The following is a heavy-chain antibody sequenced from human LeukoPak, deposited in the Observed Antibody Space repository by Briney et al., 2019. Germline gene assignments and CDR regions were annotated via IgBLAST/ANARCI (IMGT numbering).Heavy chain of an antibody. CDR3: ARARRITMIVVANNWFDP. Sequence: GASVKVSCKASGYTFTSYYIHWVRQAPGEGLEWMGIINPSGGSTSYAQKFQGRVTMTRDMSTSTVYMELSRLRSDDTAVYYCARARRITMIVVANNWFDPWGQGTLVTVSS. J-gene: IGHJ5*02. D-gene: IGHD3-22*01. V-gene: IGHV1-46*01. CDR1: GYTFTSYY. CDR2: INPSGGST.